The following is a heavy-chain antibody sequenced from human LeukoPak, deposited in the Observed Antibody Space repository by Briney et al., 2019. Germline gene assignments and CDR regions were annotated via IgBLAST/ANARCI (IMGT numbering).Heavy chain of an antibody. Sequence: GGSLRLSCAASGFTFSSYAMSWVRQAPGKGLEWVSAISGSGGSTYYADSVKGRFTISRDNPKNTLYLQMNSLRAEDTAVYYCAKGGDVLRFLEWLSHMDVWGKGTTVTVSS. CDR2: ISGSGGST. D-gene: IGHD3-3*01. J-gene: IGHJ6*03. CDR1: GFTFSSYA. CDR3: AKGGDVLRFLEWLSHMDV. V-gene: IGHV3-23*01.